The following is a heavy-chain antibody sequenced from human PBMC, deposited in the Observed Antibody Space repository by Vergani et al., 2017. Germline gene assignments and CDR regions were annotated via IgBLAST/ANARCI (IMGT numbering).Heavy chain of an antibody. D-gene: IGHD2-2*02. CDR1: GFTFDNYA. V-gene: IGHV3-15*01. CDR2: IRSKNDGGTA. CDR3: YTDYHDY. J-gene: IGHJ4*02. Sequence: EVHLLESGGGLVQSGGSLRLSCAASGFTFDNYAMTWVRQAPGKGLEWIGRIRSKNDGGTADYAAPLKGRFTISRDDSKDSAFLLVNNLKTEDTAVYFCYTDYHDYWGQGTLVTVSS.